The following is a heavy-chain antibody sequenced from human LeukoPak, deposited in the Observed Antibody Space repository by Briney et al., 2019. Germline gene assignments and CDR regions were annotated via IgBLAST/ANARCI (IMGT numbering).Heavy chain of an antibody. CDR1: GGTFSSYA. Sequence: SVKVSCKASGGTFSSYAISWVRQAPGQGLEWMGGIIPIFGTANYAQKFQGRVTITADESTSTADMELSSLRSEDTAVYYCAKYCSSTSCYKRRYFDLWGRGTLVTVSS. D-gene: IGHD2-2*02. CDR3: AKYCSSTSCYKRRYFDL. CDR2: IIPIFGTA. J-gene: IGHJ2*01. V-gene: IGHV1-69*13.